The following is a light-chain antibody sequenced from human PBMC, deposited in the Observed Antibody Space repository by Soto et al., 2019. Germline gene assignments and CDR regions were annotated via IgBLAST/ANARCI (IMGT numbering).Light chain of an antibody. CDR1: HSICRG. CDR3: QQYNSYPLT. Sequence: IHMTQSHSNLSASVRDIVXITCRASHSICRGWAGDQQQPGKVPQLXXDKASSLENGGPSRFSGSGSVTEFTRTISSLQPDDFATYYRQQYNSYPLTFGGGTKVDIK. J-gene: IGKJ4*01. V-gene: IGKV1-5*03. CDR2: KAS.